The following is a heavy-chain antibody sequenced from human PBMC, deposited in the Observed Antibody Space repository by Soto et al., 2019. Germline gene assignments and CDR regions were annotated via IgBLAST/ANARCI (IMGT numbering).Heavy chain of an antibody. CDR1: GFSLSTSGVG. CDR2: IYWDDDK. CDR3: AHSRSGLGGANFDY. J-gene: IGHJ4*02. Sequence: QITLKESGPTLIKPTQTLTLTCTFSGFSLSTSGVGVGWIRQPPGKALEWLALIYWDDDKRYSPSLKSRLTITKDTSKNHVVLTMTNMDPVDTATYYCAHSRSGLGGANFDYWGQGTLVTVSS. V-gene: IGHV2-5*02. D-gene: IGHD3-16*01.